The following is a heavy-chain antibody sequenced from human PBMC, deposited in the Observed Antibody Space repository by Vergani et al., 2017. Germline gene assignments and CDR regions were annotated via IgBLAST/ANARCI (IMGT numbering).Heavy chain of an antibody. Sequence: QLQLQESGPGLVKPSETLSLTCTVSGGSISSSSYYWGWIRQPPGKGLEWIGSIYYSGSTYYNPSLKSRVTVSVDTSKNQFSLKLSSVTAADTAVYYCARGSPYCSSTSCYNPLDYWGQGTLVTVSS. CDR3: ARGSPYCSSTSCYNPLDY. CDR2: IYYSGST. CDR1: GGSISSSSYY. D-gene: IGHD2-2*02. V-gene: IGHV4-39*07. J-gene: IGHJ4*02.